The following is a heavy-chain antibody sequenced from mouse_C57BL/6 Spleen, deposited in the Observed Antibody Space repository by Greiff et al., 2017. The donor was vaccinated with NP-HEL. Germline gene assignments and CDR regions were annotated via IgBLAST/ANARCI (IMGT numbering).Heavy chain of an antibody. D-gene: IGHD1-1*01. CDR2: IYPGDGDT. J-gene: IGHJ1*03. V-gene: IGHV1-80*01. CDR1: GYAFSSYW. CDR3: ARLYYGSSLGYFDV. Sequence: QVQLKESGAELVKPGASVKISCKASGYAFSSYWMNWVKQRPGKGLEWIGQIYPGDGDTNYNGKFKGKATLTADKSSSTAYMQLSSLTSEDSAVYFCARLYYGSSLGYFDVWGTGTTVTVAS.